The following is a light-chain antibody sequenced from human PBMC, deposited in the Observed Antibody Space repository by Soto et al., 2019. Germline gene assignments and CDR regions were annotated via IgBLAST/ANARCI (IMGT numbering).Light chain of an antibody. CDR1: PSVSGSS. Sequence: EIVLTQSPGTLSLSPGERATLTGRASPSVSGSSLAWYQQKPGQAPRLLMYDASTRATDIPERFSGSGSGTDFTLIISRLEPEDFAVYYCQQRSNWPWLTFGGGTKVEIK. CDR2: DAS. J-gene: IGKJ4*01. V-gene: IGKV3D-20*02. CDR3: QQRSNWPWLT.